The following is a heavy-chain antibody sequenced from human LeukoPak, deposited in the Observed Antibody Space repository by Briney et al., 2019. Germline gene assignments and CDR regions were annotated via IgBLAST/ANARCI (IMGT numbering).Heavy chain of an antibody. CDR2: INHSGST. Sequence: PSETLSLTCAVYGGSFSTYYWNWIRQSPGKGLEWIGEINHSGSTNSNPSLKSRVTILIDTSKNQFSLKLSSVTAADTAVYYCARFPCSGDSCYSGIRAFVIWGQGTMVIVSS. CDR1: GGSFSTYY. CDR3: ARFPCSGDSCYSGIRAFVI. V-gene: IGHV4-34*01. J-gene: IGHJ3*02. D-gene: IGHD2-15*01.